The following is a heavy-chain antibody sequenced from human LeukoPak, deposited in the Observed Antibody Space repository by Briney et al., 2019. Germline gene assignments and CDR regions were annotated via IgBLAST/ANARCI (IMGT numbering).Heavy chain of an antibody. J-gene: IGHJ4*02. CDR3: VREGGRVAPGTFDY. Sequence: GGSLRLSCAASGINFRTSGMHWVRQAPGKGLEWVTFIQHDGSDIYYADSVKGRFTVSRDNSKNTVYLHMNSLRVDDTALYYFVREGGRVAPGTFDYWGQGTLVTVSS. CDR1: GINFRTSG. D-gene: IGHD6-13*01. CDR2: IQHDGSDI. V-gene: IGHV3-30*02.